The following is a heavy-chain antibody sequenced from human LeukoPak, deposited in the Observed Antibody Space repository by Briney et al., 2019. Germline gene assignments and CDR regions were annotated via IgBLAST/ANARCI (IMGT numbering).Heavy chain of an antibody. V-gene: IGHV3-74*01. Sequence: PGGSLRLSCAASGFTFSTFWMHWVRQAPGKGLVWVSHISMDGSSTSYADSVRGRFTISRDNAKNSLFLQMNSLRAEDTAVYYCARDRGYSLDVWGKGTTVTVSS. CDR3: ARDRGYSLDV. J-gene: IGHJ6*04. CDR1: GFTFSTFW. D-gene: IGHD2-15*01. CDR2: ISMDGSST.